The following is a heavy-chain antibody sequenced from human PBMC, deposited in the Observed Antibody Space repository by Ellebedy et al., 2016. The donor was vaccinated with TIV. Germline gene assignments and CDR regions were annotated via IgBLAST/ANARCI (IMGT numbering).Heavy chain of an antibody. CDR3: VRSGFSSSWDDALDF. CDR1: GFTFSTYG. CDR2: ISFDGSNR. J-gene: IGHJ3*01. D-gene: IGHD6-13*01. V-gene: IGHV3-30*03. Sequence: GESLKISCAASGFTFSTYGMHWVRQAPGKGLEWVSVISFDGSNRFYADSVKGRFTVSRDNAKNSLYLQMNSLKAEDTGMFFCVRSGFSSSWDDALDFWGHGTMVTVSS.